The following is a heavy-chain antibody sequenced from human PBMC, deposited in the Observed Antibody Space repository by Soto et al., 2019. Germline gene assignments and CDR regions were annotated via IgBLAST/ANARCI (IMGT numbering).Heavy chain of an antibody. V-gene: IGHV3-21*01. CDR1: GFTFSSYS. Sequence: GGSLRLSCAASGFTFSSYSMNWVRQAPGKGLEWVSSISSSSSYIYYADSVKGRFTISRDNAKNSLYLQMNSLRAEDTAVYYCARDEVATGTGHYYYYMDVWGKGTTVTVSS. CDR3: ARDEVATGTGHYYYYMDV. J-gene: IGHJ6*03. CDR2: ISSSSSYI. D-gene: IGHD5-12*01.